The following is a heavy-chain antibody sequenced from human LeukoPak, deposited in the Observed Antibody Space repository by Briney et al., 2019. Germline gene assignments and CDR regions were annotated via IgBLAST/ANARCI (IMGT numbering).Heavy chain of an antibody. J-gene: IGHJ4*02. D-gene: IGHD5-24*01. Sequence: SETLSLTCTVSGGSISSGSYYWSWIRQPAGKGLEWIGRIYTSGSTNYNPSLKSRVTISVDTSKNQFSLKLSSVTAADTAVYYCARMSYGYNLLFFDYWGQGTLVTVSS. V-gene: IGHV4-61*02. CDR1: GGSISSGSYY. CDR3: ARMSYGYNLLFFDY. CDR2: IYTSGST.